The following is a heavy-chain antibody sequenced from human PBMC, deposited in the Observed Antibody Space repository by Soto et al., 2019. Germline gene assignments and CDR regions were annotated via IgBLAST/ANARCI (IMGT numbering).Heavy chain of an antibody. CDR1: GFTFNNSA. Sequence: EVQLLESGGGLVQPGGSLRLSCVASGFTFNNSAMSWVRQAPGKGLQWVSSISGTVGNTYYAESVKGRFTISRDTSKNTVYLQMNSLRAEDTAIYYCAKGTMGAPFYYFDYWRQGTLVTVSS. J-gene: IGHJ4*02. V-gene: IGHV3-23*01. CDR2: ISGTVGNT. D-gene: IGHD1-26*01. CDR3: AKGTMGAPFYYFDY.